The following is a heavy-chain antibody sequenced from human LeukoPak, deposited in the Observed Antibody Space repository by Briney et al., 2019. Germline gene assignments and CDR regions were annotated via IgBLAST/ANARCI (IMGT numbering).Heavy chain of an antibody. Sequence: GGSLRLSCAASGFTFNRYWMTWVRQAPGKGLEWVANIKEDGSEKKYVDSVRGRFTISRDNVKNSLYVQMDSLRAEDTAVYYCVRDAPGGILDFWGQGTLVTVSS. CDR1: GFTFNRYW. CDR2: IKEDGSEK. D-gene: IGHD6-13*01. CDR3: VRDAPGGILDF. J-gene: IGHJ4*02. V-gene: IGHV3-7*01.